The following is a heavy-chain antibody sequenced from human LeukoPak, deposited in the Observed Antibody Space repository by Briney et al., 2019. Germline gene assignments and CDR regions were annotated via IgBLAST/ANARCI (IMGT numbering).Heavy chain of an antibody. CDR2: ISGRGDRT. Sequence: PGGSLRLSCAASGFTFSSYAMSWVRQAPGKGLEWVSAISGRGDRTYYADSVKGRFTISRDNSKNTLYLQMNSLRAEDTAVYYCAKKYSTGLDPWGQGTLVTVSS. D-gene: IGHD1-26*01. CDR1: GFTFSSYA. V-gene: IGHV3-23*01. CDR3: AKKYSTGLDP. J-gene: IGHJ5*02.